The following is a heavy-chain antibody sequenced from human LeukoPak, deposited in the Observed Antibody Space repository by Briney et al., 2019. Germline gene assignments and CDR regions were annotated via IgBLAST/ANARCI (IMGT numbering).Heavy chain of an antibody. D-gene: IGHD7-27*01. J-gene: IGHJ4*02. CDR3: ARSANWGSVLYFDY. CDR2: IYSGGST. CDR1: GFTVSSNY. V-gene: IGHV3-66*01. Sequence: GGPLRLSCAASGFTVSSNYMSWVRQAPGKGLEWVSVIYSGGSTYYADSVKGRFTISRDNSKNTLYLQMNSLRAEDTAVYYCARSANWGSVLYFDYWGQGTLVTVSS.